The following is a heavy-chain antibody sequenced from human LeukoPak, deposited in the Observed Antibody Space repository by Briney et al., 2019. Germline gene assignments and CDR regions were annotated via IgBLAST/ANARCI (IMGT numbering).Heavy chain of an antibody. CDR3: ARDTGEGDYFDY. CDR2: IIPIFGTA. Sequence: SVKVSCKASGGTFSSYAISWVRQAPGQGLEWMGGIIPIFGTANYAQKFQGRVTMTRDMSTSTVYMELSSLRSDDTAVYYCARDTGEGDYFDYWGQGTLVTVSS. D-gene: IGHD1-14*01. CDR1: GGTFSSYA. J-gene: IGHJ4*02. V-gene: IGHV1-69*05.